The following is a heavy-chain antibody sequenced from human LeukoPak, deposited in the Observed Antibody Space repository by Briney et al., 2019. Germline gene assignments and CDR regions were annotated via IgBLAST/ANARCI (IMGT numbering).Heavy chain of an antibody. J-gene: IGHJ4*02. V-gene: IGHV3-48*01. Sequence: TGGSLRLSCAASGFTFSSYSMNWVRQAPGKGLEWVSYISSSSSTIYYADSVKGRFPISRDNAKNSLYLQMNSLRAEDTAVYYCARDVGDYYFDYWGQGTLVTVSS. CDR1: GFTFSSYS. CDR2: ISSSSSTI. CDR3: ARDVGDYYFDY. D-gene: IGHD4-17*01.